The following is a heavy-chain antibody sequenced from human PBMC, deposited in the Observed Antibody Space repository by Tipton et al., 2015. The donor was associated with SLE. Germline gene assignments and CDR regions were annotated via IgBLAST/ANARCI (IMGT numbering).Heavy chain of an antibody. CDR2: IYFDETT. D-gene: IGHD2-15*01. CDR3: ARGDCSGPSCSLGYYSYRMDV. Sequence: SLRLSCAGSEVIVNMNHMTWVRQAPGKGLEWVALIYFDETTHYADSVKGRFTISRDSAKNTLYLQMNSLRAEDTAVYYCARGDCSGPSCSLGYYSYRMDVWGQGTMVTVSS. CDR1: EVIVNMNH. V-gene: IGHV3-66*01. J-gene: IGHJ6*02.